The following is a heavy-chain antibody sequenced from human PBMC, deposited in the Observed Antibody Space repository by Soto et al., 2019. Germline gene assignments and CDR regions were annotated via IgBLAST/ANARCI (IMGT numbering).Heavy chain of an antibody. Sequence: QVQLQQWGAGLLKPSETLSLTCAVYGGSFSGYYWCWIRQPPGKGLEWIGEINHSGSTNYNPSLKSRVTISVDTSNNQFSLKLSSVTAADTAVYYCASPLWFGADWFDPWGQGTLVTVSS. CDR2: INHSGST. CDR1: GGSFSGYY. CDR3: ASPLWFGADWFDP. D-gene: IGHD3-10*01. J-gene: IGHJ5*02. V-gene: IGHV4-34*01.